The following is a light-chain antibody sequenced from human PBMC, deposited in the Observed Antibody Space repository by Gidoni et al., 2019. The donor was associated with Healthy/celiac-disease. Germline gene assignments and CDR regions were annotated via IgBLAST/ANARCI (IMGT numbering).Light chain of an antibody. CDR1: QDISNY. V-gene: IGKV1-33*01. CDR3: QQYDNLPIT. CDR2: DAS. J-gene: IGKJ5*01. Sequence: DIQMTQPPSSLSASVGDRVTITCQAIQDISNYLNWYQQKPGKAPKLLIYDASNLETGVPSRFSGSGSGTDFTFTISSLQPEDIATYYCQQYDNLPITFGQGTRLEIK.